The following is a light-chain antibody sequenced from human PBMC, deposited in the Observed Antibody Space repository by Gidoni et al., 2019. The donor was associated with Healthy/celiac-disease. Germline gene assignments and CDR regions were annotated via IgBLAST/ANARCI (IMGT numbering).Light chain of an antibody. CDR2: KAS. J-gene: IGKJ1*01. CDR3: QQYNSYSRT. CDR1: QSISSW. Sequence: DIQMTQSPSTLSASVGDRVTITCRASQSISSWLAWYQQKPGKAHKLLIYKASSLESGVPSRFRGSGSGTEFTLTISSLQPDDFATYYCQQYNSYSRTFXQXTKVEIK. V-gene: IGKV1-5*03.